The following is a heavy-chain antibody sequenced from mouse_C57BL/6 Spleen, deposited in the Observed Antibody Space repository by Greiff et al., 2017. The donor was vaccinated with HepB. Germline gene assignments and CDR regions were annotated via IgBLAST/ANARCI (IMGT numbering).Heavy chain of an antibody. CDR1: GYTFTGYW. V-gene: IGHV1-9*01. J-gene: IGHJ1*03. CDR3: ARGGSLYYGSSYRYFDV. D-gene: IGHD1-1*01. Sequence: VQLQESGAELMKPGASVKLSCKATGYTFTGYWIEWVKQRPGHGLEWIGEILPGSGSTNYNEKFKGKATFTADTSSNTAYMQLSSLTTEDSAIYYCARGGSLYYGSSYRYFDVWGTGTTVTVSS. CDR2: ILPGSGST.